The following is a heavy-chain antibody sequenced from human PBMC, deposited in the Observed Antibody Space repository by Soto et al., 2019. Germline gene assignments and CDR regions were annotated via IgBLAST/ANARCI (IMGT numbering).Heavy chain of an antibody. V-gene: IGHV4-61*08. CDR3: ARATKDFWSGYLKP. CDR2: IYYSGST. D-gene: IGHD3-3*01. Sequence: SETLSLTCTVSGASVSTGDYYWTWIRQPPGKGLEWIGYIYYSGSTNYNPSLKSRVTISVDTSKNQFSLKLSSVTAADTAVYYCARATKDFWSGYLKPWGQGTLVTVSS. J-gene: IGHJ5*02. CDR1: GASVSTGDYY.